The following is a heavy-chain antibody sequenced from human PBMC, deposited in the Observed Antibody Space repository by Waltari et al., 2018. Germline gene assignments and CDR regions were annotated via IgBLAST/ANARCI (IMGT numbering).Heavy chain of an antibody. V-gene: IGHV4-38-2*01. CDR3: ARGESIIVVVAATMGSFDY. Sequence: QVQLQESGPGLVKPSETLSLPCAVSGYSISSGYSWCWIRPPPGKGLEWIGRIYHSGSTYYNPSLKSRVTISVDTSKNQFSLKLSSVTAADTAVYYCARGESIIVVVAATMGSFDYWGQGTLVTVSS. CDR2: IYHSGST. J-gene: IGHJ4*02. CDR1: GYSISSGYS. D-gene: IGHD2-15*01.